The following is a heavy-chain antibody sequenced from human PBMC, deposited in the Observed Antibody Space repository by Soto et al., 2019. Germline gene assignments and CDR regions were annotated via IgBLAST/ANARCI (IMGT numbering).Heavy chain of an antibody. CDR2: ISSSSSYI. CDR3: TRDTHLTPDFWSDYYLWAADDYYYGMDV. Sequence: EVQLVESGGGLVKPGGSLRLSCAASGFTFSSYSMNWVRQAPGKGLEWVSSISSSSSYIYYADSVKGRFTISRDNAKNSLYLQMNSLRAEDTAVYYCTRDTHLTPDFWSDYYLWAADDYYYGMDVWGQGTTVTVS. J-gene: IGHJ6*02. D-gene: IGHD3-3*01. V-gene: IGHV3-21*01. CDR1: GFTFSSYS.